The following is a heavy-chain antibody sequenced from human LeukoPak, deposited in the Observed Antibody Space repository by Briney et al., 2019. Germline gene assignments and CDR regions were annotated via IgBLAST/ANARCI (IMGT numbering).Heavy chain of an antibody. CDR3: ARDVRSGLNYFVFADY. CDR2: IKPDGSES. J-gene: IGHJ4*02. D-gene: IGHD3-10*02. V-gene: IGHV3-7*01. Sequence: GGSLRLSCAASGFTFNTYWMSWVRQAPGKGLEWVANIKPDGSESYYADSVKGRFSISRDNTKNSLYLQMNSLRAEDTAVYCARDVRSGLNYFVFADYWGQGTLVIVSS. CDR1: GFTFNTYW.